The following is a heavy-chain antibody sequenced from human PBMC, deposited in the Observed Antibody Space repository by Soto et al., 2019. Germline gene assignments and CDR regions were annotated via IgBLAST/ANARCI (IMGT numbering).Heavy chain of an antibody. CDR2: IYATGTT. D-gene: IGHD1-1*01. CDR1: GASISGYY. J-gene: IGHJ5*02. CDR3: VRDGTKTLRDWFDP. Sequence: SETLSLTCTVSGASISGYYWSWVRKSAGKGLEWIGRIYATGTTDYNPSLKSRVMMSVDTSKKQFSLKLRSVTAADTAVYYCVRDGTKTLRDWFDPWGQGISVTVSS. V-gene: IGHV4-4*07.